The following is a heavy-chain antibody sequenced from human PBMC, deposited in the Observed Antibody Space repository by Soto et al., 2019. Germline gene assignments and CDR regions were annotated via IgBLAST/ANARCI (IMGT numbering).Heavy chain of an antibody. CDR1: GFTFSSYG. J-gene: IGHJ6*02. D-gene: IGHD1-26*01. Sequence: QVQLVESGGGVVQPGRSLRLSCAASGFTFSSYGMHWVRQAPGKGLEWVAVIWYDGSNKYYADSVKSRFTVSRDNSKNTLYLQMNSLRAEDTAVYYCAKGEDYYYYYGMDVWGQGTTVTVSS. CDR3: AKGEDYYYYYGMDV. CDR2: IWYDGSNK. V-gene: IGHV3-33*06.